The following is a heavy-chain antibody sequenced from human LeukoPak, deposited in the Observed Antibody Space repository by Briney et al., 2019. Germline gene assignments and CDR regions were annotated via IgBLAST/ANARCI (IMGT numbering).Heavy chain of an antibody. CDR2: IIPILGIA. D-gene: IGHD3-22*01. Sequence: SVKVSCKASGGTFSSYAISWVRQAPGQGLEWMGRIIPILGIANYAQNLQGRVTMTTDTSTSTAYMELRSLRSDDTAVYYCARDSGDYDSSGSFDYWGQGTLVTVSS. CDR1: GGTFSSYA. J-gene: IGHJ4*02. CDR3: ARDSGDYDSSGSFDY. V-gene: IGHV1-69*04.